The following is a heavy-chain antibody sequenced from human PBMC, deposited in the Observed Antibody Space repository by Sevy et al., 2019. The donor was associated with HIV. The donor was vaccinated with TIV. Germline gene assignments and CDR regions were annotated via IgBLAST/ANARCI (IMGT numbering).Heavy chain of an antibody. Sequence: GGSLRLSCAGSGFSFGTYSMHWVRQAPGKGLEWVAVIWYDGTKQYYADSVKGRGTKSRDNCKNTMNLHMNALRAEDTTVYYWARGSDTEVSLENVLRSFEWVFRGKSFDYWGQGTLVTVSS. D-gene: IGHD2-8*02. CDR2: IWYDGTKQ. V-gene: IGHV3-30*04. J-gene: IGHJ4*02. CDR1: GFSFGTYS. CDR3: ARGSDTEVSLENVLRSFEWVFRGKSFDY.